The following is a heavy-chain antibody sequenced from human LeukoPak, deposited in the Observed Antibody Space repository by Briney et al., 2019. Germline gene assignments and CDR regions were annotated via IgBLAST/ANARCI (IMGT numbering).Heavy chain of an antibody. V-gene: IGHV3-23*01. CDR1: GFTFSSYA. D-gene: IGHD3-9*01. Sequence: PGGSLRLSCAASGFTFSSYAITSVRHPPGNWLEWVSAITGVGDTTYYAHSVKGRLTISRDNSKNTLYLQMNNVRAEDTAIYYCAKAANYDILTGYYLDYWGQGTLVTVSS. J-gene: IGHJ4*02. CDR3: AKAANYDILTGYYLDY. CDR2: ITGVGDTT.